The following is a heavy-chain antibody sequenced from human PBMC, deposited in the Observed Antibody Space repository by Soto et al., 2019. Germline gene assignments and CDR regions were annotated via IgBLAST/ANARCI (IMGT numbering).Heavy chain of an antibody. CDR2: INHSGRV. J-gene: IGHJ5*01. Sequence: SETLSLTCAVYGGSFRGHSWTWIRQSPGKGLEWIGDINHSGRVNYSPSLKSRVTISLDTSKNQFSLTLSAVTAADTAMYYCSTRAYDTNGYYRFDPWGQGTLVTVSS. V-gene: IGHV4-34*01. D-gene: IGHD3-22*01. CDR3: STRAYDTNGYYRFDP. CDR1: GGSFRGHS.